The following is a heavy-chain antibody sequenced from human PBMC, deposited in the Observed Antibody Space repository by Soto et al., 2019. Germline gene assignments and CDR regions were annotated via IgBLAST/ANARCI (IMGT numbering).Heavy chain of an antibody. V-gene: IGHV4-30-4*01. CDR2: IFFSGRT. Sequence: SETLSLTCTVSGGSVNSVDYYWSWIRQPPAEGLEWIGYIFFSGRTDYNPSLKSRVSISVDTSKNQFSLELTSVTAADTAVYYCARIQQDNAFGHFDYWG. CDR1: GGSVNSVDYY. CDR3: ARIQQDNAFGHFDY. J-gene: IGHJ4*01. D-gene: IGHD2-15*01.